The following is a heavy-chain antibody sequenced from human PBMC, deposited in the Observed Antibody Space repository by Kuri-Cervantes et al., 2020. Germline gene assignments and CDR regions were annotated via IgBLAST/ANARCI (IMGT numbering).Heavy chain of an antibody. CDR1: GYTFTGYY. Sequence: SVKVSCKASGYTFTGYYMHWVRQAPGQRLEWIGWIVVGSGNTNYAQKFQERVTITRDMSTSTAYMELSSLRSEDTAVYYCAADSGSYRGWFDPWGQGTLVTVSS. J-gene: IGHJ5*02. CDR3: AADSGSYRGWFDP. V-gene: IGHV1-58*02. D-gene: IGHD1-26*01. CDR2: IVVGSGNT.